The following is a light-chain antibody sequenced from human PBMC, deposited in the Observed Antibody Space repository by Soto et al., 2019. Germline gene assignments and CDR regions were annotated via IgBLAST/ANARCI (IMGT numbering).Light chain of an antibody. CDR3: QQYGSSPWT. V-gene: IGKV3-20*01. J-gene: IGKJ1*01. CDR2: GAS. Sequence: EIVLTQSPDTLSLSPGERATLSCRASQSVSSSYLGWYQQKPGQAPRLLIYGASSRATGIPDRFSGSGSGTDFTLTISRLEPEDFAVYYCQQYGSSPWTFGQGTKVEIK. CDR1: QSVSSSY.